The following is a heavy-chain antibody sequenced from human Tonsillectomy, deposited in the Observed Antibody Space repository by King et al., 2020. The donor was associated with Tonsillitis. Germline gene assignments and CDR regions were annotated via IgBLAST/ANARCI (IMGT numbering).Heavy chain of an antibody. Sequence: VQLQQWGAGLLKPSETLSLTCAVYGGSVSGYYWSWIRQPPGKGLEWSGEINHSGSTNYNPSLKIRITISVDTSKNQFSLKLSSVTAADTAVYYCARGVLWFGDPYYYYMDVWGKGTTVTVSS. D-gene: IGHD3-10*01. CDR2: INHSGST. J-gene: IGHJ6*03. V-gene: IGHV4-34*01. CDR3: ARGVLWFGDPYYYYMDV. CDR1: GGSVSGYY.